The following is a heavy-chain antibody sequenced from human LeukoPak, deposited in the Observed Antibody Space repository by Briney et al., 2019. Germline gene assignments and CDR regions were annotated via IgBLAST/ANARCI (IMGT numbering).Heavy chain of an antibody. Sequence: SETLSLTCSVSGGSISAYYWTWIRQPPGRGLEWIGYIYYSGSTYYNPSLKSRVTISVDTSKNQFSLKLSSVTAADTAVYYCARHVYSSGWFADYWGQGTLVTVSS. CDR3: ARHVYSSGWFADY. D-gene: IGHD6-19*01. J-gene: IGHJ4*02. V-gene: IGHV4-59*08. CDR1: GGSISAYY. CDR2: IYYSGST.